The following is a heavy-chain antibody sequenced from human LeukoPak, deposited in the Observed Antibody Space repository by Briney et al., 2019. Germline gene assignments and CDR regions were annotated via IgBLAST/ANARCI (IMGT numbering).Heavy chain of an antibody. Sequence: GASVKVSCKASGGTFSSYAISWVRQAPGQGLEWMGGIIPILGTANYAQKFQGRVTITADESTSTAYMELSSLRSEDTAVYYCAREGSAAGTLTSWFDPWGQGTLVTVSS. V-gene: IGHV1-69*13. J-gene: IGHJ5*02. D-gene: IGHD6-13*01. CDR2: IIPILGTA. CDR1: GGTFSSYA. CDR3: AREGSAAGTLTSWFDP.